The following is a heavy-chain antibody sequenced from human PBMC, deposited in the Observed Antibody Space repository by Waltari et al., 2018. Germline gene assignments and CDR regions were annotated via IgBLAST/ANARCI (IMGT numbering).Heavy chain of an antibody. CDR1: GFSFSSFW. V-gene: IGHV3-7*03. Sequence: EVQLVESGGALVQPGGSLRLSCAASGFSFSSFWMSWVRQAPGKGLEGVDNKNQGGSDKYYVDSVKGRFTISRDNAKNSLDLQMNSLSAEDTVVYYCVRDQQDYDDSGDYHQRAPKPLDFWGLGTLVTVSS. CDR3: VRDQQDYDDSGDYHQRAPKPLDF. D-gene: IGHD3-22*01. CDR2: KNQGGSDK. J-gene: IGHJ4*01.